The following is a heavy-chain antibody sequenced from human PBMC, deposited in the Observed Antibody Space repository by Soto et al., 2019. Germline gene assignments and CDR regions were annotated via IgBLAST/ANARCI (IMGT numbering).Heavy chain of an antibody. CDR3: ARMIFGRSRAYYFDS. CDR2: IDWDDAK. V-gene: IGHV2-70*11. CDR1: GFSLSASRVS. Sequence: SGPTLVNPTQTLTLTCTFSGFSLSASRVSISWIRQPPGKALEWLARIDWDDAKYFNTSLKTRLSVSKDTSKTQVVLTMTNVDPVDTGSYYCARMIFGRSRAYYFDSWGQGILVTVSS. J-gene: IGHJ4*02. D-gene: IGHD3-3*01.